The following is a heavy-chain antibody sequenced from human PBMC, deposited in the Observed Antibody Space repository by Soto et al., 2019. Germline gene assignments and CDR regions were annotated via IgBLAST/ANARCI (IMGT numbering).Heavy chain of an antibody. CDR1: GGTFSSYA. D-gene: IGHD2-15*01. Sequence: QVQLVQSGAEVKKPGSSVKVSCKASGGTFSSYAISWVRQAPGQGLEWMGGIIPIFGTANYAQKFQGRVTITADESTSTAYMELSSLRSEDTAVYYCARARPTHGTENQDVVGGYYFDYWGQGTLVTVSS. V-gene: IGHV1-69*01. CDR2: IIPIFGTA. CDR3: ARARPTHGTENQDVVGGYYFDY. J-gene: IGHJ4*02.